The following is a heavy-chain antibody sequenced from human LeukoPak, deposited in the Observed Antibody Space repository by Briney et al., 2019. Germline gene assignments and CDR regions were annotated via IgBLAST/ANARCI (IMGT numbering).Heavy chain of an antibody. D-gene: IGHD3-10*01. CDR3: ARGRGVINVNYFDY. Sequence: GESLKTSCKGSEYSFATYWIGWVRQMPGKGLEWMGIIYPADSYTRYSPSFQGRVTISADKSISTAYLQWSSLKASDTAMYYCARGRGVINVNYFDYWGQGTLVTVSP. CDR1: EYSFATYW. CDR2: IYPADSYT. V-gene: IGHV5-51*01. J-gene: IGHJ4*02.